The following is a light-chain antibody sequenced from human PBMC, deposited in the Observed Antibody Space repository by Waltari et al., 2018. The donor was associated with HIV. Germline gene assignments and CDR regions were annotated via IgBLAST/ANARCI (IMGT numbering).Light chain of an antibody. CDR2: NIN. CDR1: PGAITSGHY. V-gene: IGLV7-46*01. CDR3: LLFYSGVRV. J-gene: IGLJ2*01. Sequence: QAVVTQEPSLTVSPGGTVTPTCGSSPGAITSGHYPYLLQRKPGPAPTTLIYNINTKPSWTPARFSGSLLGGKAALTLSGAQSEDEAEYYCLLFYSGVRVFGGGTKLTVL.